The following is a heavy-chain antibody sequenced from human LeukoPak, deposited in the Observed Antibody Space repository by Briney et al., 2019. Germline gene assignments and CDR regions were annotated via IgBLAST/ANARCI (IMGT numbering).Heavy chain of an antibody. CDR1: GYTFTGYY. D-gene: IGHD6-19*01. CDR2: INPNSGGT. Sequence: GSVKVSCKASGYTFTGYYMHWVRQAPGQGLEWMGWINPNSGGTNHAQKFQGRVTMTRDTSISTAYMELSRLRSDDTAVYYCARETAVAGMAVSDYWGQGTLVTVSS. CDR3: ARETAVAGMAVSDY. J-gene: IGHJ4*02. V-gene: IGHV1-2*02.